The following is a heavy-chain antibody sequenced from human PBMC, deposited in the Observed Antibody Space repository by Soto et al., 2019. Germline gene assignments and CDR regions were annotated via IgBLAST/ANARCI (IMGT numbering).Heavy chain of an antibody. CDR2: IYYGGST. Sequence: PSETLSLTCSVSSGSVSSSSYYWGWIRQPPGKGLEWIGNIYYGGSTYYNQSLKSRVTISVDTSKNQFSLKLTSVTAADTAVYYCARHNFYYYFAMDVWGQGTTVTVSS. J-gene: IGHJ6*02. CDR3: ARHNFYYYFAMDV. CDR1: SGSVSSSSYY. V-gene: IGHV4-39*01.